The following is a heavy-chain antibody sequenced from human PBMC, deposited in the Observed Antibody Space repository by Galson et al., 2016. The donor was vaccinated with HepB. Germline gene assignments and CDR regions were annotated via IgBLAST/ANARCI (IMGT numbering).Heavy chain of an antibody. CDR2: TNPKSGDT. J-gene: IGHJ4*02. CDR3: ARDSAAIYGFHFDS. V-gene: IGHV1-2*02. CDR1: GYAFIGHY. D-gene: IGHD3-3*02. Sequence: SVKVSCKASGYAFIGHYIHWVRQAPGQGLEWMGWTNPKSGDTNYAQKFQGRVTMTTDTSINTAYMEVNTLMSDDTAVYYCARDSAAIYGFHFDSWGQGSLVIVSS.